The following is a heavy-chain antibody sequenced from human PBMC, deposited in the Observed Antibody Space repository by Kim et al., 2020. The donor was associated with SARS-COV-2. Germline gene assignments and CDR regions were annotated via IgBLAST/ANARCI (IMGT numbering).Heavy chain of an antibody. V-gene: IGHV4-39*01. CDR3: ARHRSGRLDY. Sequence: SETLSLTCTVSGGSISSSSYYWGWIRQPPGKGLEWIGSIYYSGSTYYNPSLKSRGTISVDTSKNQFSLKLSSVTAADTAVYYCARHRSGRLDYWGQGTLVTVSS. CDR2: IYYSGST. CDR1: GGSISSSSYY. D-gene: IGHD1-26*01. J-gene: IGHJ4*02.